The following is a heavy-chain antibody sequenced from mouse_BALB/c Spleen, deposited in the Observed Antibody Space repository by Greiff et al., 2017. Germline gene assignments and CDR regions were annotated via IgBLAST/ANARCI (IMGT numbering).Heavy chain of an antibody. CDR1: GYAFSSYW. CDR3: ARSPRIYYDYDEKLDY. J-gene: IGHJ2*01. D-gene: IGHD2-4*01. CDR2: IYPGDGDT. Sequence: QVHVKQSGAELVRPGSSVKISCKASGYAFSSYWMNWVKQRPGQGLEWIGQIYPGDGDTNYNGKFKGKATLTADKSSSTAYMQLSSLTSEDSSVYFCARSPRIYYDYDEKLDYWGQGTTLTVSS. V-gene: IGHV1-80*01.